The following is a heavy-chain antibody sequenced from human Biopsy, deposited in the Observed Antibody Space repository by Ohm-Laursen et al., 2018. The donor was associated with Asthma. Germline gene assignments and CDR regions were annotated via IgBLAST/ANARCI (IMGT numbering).Heavy chain of an antibody. CDR2: ITGSGGTT. CDR3: AKDFRGIAVAGDRGFDY. V-gene: IGHV3-23*01. J-gene: IGHJ4*02. CDR1: GFTPSSYA. D-gene: IGHD6-19*01. Sequence: SLRLSCAATGFTPSSYAIHWVRQAPGKGLERVSAITGSGGTTYYADSVRGRFTISRDNSKSTLFLQMDSLSAEDTAVYYCAKDFRGIAVAGDRGFDYWGQGTLVTVSS.